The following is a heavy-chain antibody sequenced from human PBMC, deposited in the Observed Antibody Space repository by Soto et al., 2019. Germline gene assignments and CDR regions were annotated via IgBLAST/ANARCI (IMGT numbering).Heavy chain of an antibody. CDR1: GFTFSSYG. D-gene: IGHD1-26*01. Sequence: ESGGGVVQPGRSLRLSCAASGFTFSSYGMHWVRQAPGKGLEWVAVISYDGSNKYYADSVKGRFTISRDNSKNTLYLQMNSLRAEDTAVYYCAKDYGIVGASFFDYWGQGTLVTVSS. J-gene: IGHJ4*02. CDR3: AKDYGIVGASFFDY. V-gene: IGHV3-30*18. CDR2: ISYDGSNK.